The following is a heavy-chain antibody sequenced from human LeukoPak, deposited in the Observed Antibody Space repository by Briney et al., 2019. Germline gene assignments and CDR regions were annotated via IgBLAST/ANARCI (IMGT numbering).Heavy chain of an antibody. CDR1: GGSFSGYY. V-gene: IGHV4-34*01. J-gene: IGHJ4*02. CDR3: ASIHRLFNGYNTYYFDY. D-gene: IGHD5-24*01. CDR2: INHSGST. Sequence: PSETLSLTCAVYGGSFSGYYWSWIRQPPGKGLEWIGEINHSGSTNYNPSLKSRVTISVDTSKNQFSLKLSSVTAADTAVYYCASIHRLFNGYNTYYFDYWGQGTLVTVSS.